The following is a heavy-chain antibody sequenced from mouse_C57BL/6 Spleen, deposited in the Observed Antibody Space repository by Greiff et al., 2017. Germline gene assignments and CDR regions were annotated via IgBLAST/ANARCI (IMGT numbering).Heavy chain of an antibody. D-gene: IGHD2-3*01. CDR3: PDGYYTRGFDY. Sequence: QVQLQQSGAEPVRPGASVTLSCKASGYTFTDYEMHWVKQTPVHGLEWIGAIDPETGGTAYNQKFKGKAILTADKSSSTAYMDRRSLTSEDSAVYYCPDGYYTRGFDYWGQGTTLTVSS. V-gene: IGHV1-15*01. CDR1: GYTFTDYE. J-gene: IGHJ2*01. CDR2: IDPETGGT.